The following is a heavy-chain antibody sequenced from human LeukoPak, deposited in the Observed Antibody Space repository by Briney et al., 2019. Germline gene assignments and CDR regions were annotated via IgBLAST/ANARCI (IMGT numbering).Heavy chain of an antibody. D-gene: IGHD2-15*01. CDR3: ARDDWVGGYCSGGSCYQPNWFDP. CDR1: GYSISSGYY. J-gene: IGHJ5*02. CDR2: IYHSGST. Sequence: SETLSLTCTVSGYSISSGYYWGWIRQPPGKGLEWIGSIYHSGSTYYNPSLKSRVTISVDTSKNQFSLKLSSVTAADTAVYYCARDDWVGGYCSGGSCYQPNWFDPWGQGTLVTVSS. V-gene: IGHV4-38-2*02.